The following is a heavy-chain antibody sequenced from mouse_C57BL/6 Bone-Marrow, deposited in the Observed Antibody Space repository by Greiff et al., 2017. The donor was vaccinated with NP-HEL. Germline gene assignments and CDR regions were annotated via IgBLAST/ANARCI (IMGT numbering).Heavy chain of an antibody. Sequence: QVQLQQSGAELMKPGASVKLSCKATGYTFTGYWIEWVKQRPGHGLEWIGEILPGSGSTKYNDKFKGKATFTADTSSNTAYMQLSSLTTEDSAIYYCARQLTLYYFDYWGQGTTLTVSS. V-gene: IGHV1-9*01. J-gene: IGHJ2*01. CDR2: ILPGSGST. CDR1: GYTFTGYW. D-gene: IGHD3-3*01. CDR3: ARQLTLYYFDY.